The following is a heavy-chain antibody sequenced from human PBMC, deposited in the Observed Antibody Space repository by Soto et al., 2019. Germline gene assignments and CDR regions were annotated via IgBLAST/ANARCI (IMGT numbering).Heavy chain of an antibody. Sequence: QVQLVQSGAEVKKPGSSLKVSCKASGGTFRSNAISCVRQAPGQGLEWMGVIIPIFGTANYAQKFQGRVTITSDKSGSTAYMELSSLSSEDTAVYYCARSMALYSSSGSDYWCQGTLVTV. V-gene: IGHV1-69*06. J-gene: IGHJ4*02. CDR3: ARSMALYSSSGSDY. CDR2: IIPIFGTA. CDR1: GGTFRSNA. D-gene: IGHD6-6*01.